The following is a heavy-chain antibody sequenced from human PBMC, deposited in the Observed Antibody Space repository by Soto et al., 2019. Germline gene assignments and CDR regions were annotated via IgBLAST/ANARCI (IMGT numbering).Heavy chain of an antibody. Sequence: SVKVSCKASGGTFISYTISWVRQAPGQGLEWMGRIIPILGIANYAQKFQGRVTITADKSTSTAYMELSSLRSEDTAVYYCARDGELEKNYYYYGMDVWG. V-gene: IGHV1-69*04. J-gene: IGHJ6*02. CDR1: GGTFISYT. CDR3: ARDGELEKNYYYYGMDV. CDR2: IIPILGIA. D-gene: IGHD1-26*01.